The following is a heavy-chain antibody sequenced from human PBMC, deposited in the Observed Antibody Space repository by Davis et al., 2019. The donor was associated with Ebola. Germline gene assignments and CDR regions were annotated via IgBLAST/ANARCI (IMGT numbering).Heavy chain of an antibody. D-gene: IGHD4-17*01. CDR1: GGSISSSSYY. J-gene: IGHJ4*02. V-gene: IGHV4-39*01. CDR2: IYYSGST. Sequence: PSETLSLTCTVSGGSISSSSYYWGWIRQPPGKGLEWIGSIYYSGSTYYNPSLKSRVTISVDTSKNQFSLKLSSVTAADTAVYYCARTPGTTHGTYYFDYWGQGTLVTVSS. CDR3: ARTPGTTHGTYYFDY.